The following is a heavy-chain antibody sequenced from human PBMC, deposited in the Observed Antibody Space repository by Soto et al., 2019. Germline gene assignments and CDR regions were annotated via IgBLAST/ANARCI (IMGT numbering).Heavy chain of an antibody. CDR3: ARSNRLDP. Sequence: SETLSLTCAVYGGSLSGYYWTWIRQPPGKGLEWIGEINHSGSTSYEPSLKSRVTISVDTSKNQFSLRLSSVTAADTAVYYCARSNRLDPWGQGTLVTVSS. CDR1: GGSLSGYY. CDR2: INHSGST. V-gene: IGHV4-34*01. J-gene: IGHJ5*02.